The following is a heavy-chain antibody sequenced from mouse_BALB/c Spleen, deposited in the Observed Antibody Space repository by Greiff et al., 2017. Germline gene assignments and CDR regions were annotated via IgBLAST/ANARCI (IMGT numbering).Heavy chain of an antibody. J-gene: IGHJ1*01. CDR2: ISSGGSYT. Sequence: EVMLVESGGGLVKPGGSLKLSCAASGFTFSSYAMSWVRQTPEKRLEWVATISSGGSYTYYPDSVKGRFTISRDNAKNTLYLQMSSLRSEDTAMYYCARLTTANDWYFDVWGARTTVTVSS. CDR1: GFTFSSYA. CDR3: ARLTTANDWYFDV. D-gene: IGHD1-2*01. V-gene: IGHV5-9-1*01.